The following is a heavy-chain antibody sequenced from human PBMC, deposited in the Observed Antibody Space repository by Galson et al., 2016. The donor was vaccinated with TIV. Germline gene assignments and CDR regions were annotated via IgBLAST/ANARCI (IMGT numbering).Heavy chain of an antibody. J-gene: IGHJ5*02. CDR3: ARDKERSGWYFWFDP. Sequence: ALRLSCAASGITFNTYTLTWVRQAPGKGLEWVSSISSSSEYIYYADSVKGRFTISRDNAKNSLYLQMNSLRVKDTAVYYCARDKERSGWYFWFDPWGQGTLVTVSS. D-gene: IGHD6-19*01. CDR2: ISSSSEYI. V-gene: IGHV3-21*06. CDR1: GITFNTYT.